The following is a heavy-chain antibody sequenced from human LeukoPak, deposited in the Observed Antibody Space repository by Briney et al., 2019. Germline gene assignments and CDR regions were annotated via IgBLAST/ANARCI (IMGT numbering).Heavy chain of an antibody. V-gene: IGHV4-39*01. CDR2: VFNSGNT. Sequence: SETLSLTCTVSGGSISSTSYYWGWIRQPPGKGLEWIGSVFNSGNTYDNSSLKSRVTISVDTSKNQFSLRLSSVTAADAAVYYCAATGGTAMAMWGQGTLVTVSS. CDR1: GGSISSTSYY. D-gene: IGHD5-18*01. J-gene: IGHJ4*02. CDR3: AATGGTAMAM.